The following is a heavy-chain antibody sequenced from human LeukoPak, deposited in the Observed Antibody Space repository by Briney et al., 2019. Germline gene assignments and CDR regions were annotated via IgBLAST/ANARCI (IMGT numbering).Heavy chain of an antibody. Sequence: GGSLRLSCAASGFTFSSYEMNWVRQAPGKGLEWVSYISSSGSTIYYADSVKGRFTISRDNAKNLLYLQMIGLRAEDTAVYYCAELGITMIGGVWGKGTTVTISS. CDR3: AELGITMIGGV. CDR1: GFTFSSYE. CDR2: ISSSGSTI. D-gene: IGHD3-10*02. V-gene: IGHV3-48*03. J-gene: IGHJ6*04.